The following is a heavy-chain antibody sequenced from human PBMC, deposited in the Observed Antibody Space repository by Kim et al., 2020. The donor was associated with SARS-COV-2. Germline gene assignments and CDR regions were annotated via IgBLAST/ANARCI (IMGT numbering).Heavy chain of an antibody. CDR1: GFTFSSYA. CDR3: AKQNGYCSGGSCDTGAFDI. D-gene: IGHD2-15*01. CDR2: IYSGVSST. J-gene: IGHJ3*02. V-gene: IGHV3-23*03. Sequence: GGSLRLSCAASGFTFSSYAMSWVRQAPGKGLEWVSVIYSGVSSTYYADSVKGRFTISRDNSKNTLYLQMNSLRAEDTAVYYCAKQNGYCSGGSCDTGAFDIWGQGTMVTVSS.